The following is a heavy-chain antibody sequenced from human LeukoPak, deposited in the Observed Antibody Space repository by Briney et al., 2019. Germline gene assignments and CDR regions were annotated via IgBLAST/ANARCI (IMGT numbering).Heavy chain of an antibody. CDR3: VKDWRNEAKCGGDRLEF. Sequence: GGSLRLSCAASGFTFSSYAMSWVRQAPGKGLEWVSSFSGSTGNTYSANSVKGRFTISRDNSKNTLYLQMNSLRAEDTAVYYCVKDWRNEAKCGGDRLEFWGQGTLVTVSS. CDR2: FSGSTGNT. D-gene: IGHD2-21*02. J-gene: IGHJ4*02. V-gene: IGHV3-23*01. CDR1: GFTFSSYA.